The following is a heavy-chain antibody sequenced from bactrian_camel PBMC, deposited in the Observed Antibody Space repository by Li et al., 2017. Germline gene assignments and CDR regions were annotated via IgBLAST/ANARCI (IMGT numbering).Heavy chain of an antibody. Sequence: HVQLVESGGGSVQTGGSLRLSCTAPGFTSKRCGMDWYRLREGKQREWVAVIDHDGTPRYPDSTKGRITISVNKTGDTVYLQMNSLKPEDTAVYYCGVDRWSDSLGGCGRGQGTQVTVS. CDR1: GFTSKRCG. V-gene: IGHV3S53*01. CDR3: GVDRWSDSLGGCG. J-gene: IGHJ4*01. D-gene: IGHD1*01. CDR2: IDHDGTP.